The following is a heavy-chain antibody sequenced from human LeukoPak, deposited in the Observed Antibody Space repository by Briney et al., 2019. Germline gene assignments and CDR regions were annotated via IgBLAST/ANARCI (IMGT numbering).Heavy chain of an antibody. CDR2: INHSGST. CDR3: ARGGIAVAGGPNWFDP. CDR1: GGSFSGYY. D-gene: IGHD6-19*01. V-gene: IGHV4-34*01. J-gene: IGHJ5*02. Sequence: PSETLSLTCAVHGGSFSGYYWSWIRQPPGKGLEWIGEINHSGSTNYNPSLKSRVTISVDTSKNQFSLKLSSVTAADTAVYYCARGGIAVAGGPNWFDPWGQGTLVTVSS.